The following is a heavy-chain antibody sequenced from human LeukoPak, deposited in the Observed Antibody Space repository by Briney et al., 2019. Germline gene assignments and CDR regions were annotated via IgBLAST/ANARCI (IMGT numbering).Heavy chain of an antibody. J-gene: IGHJ6*04. CDR1: GGSFSAYY. D-gene: IGHD3-9*01. Sequence: NPSETLSLTCAVYGGSFSAYYWSWIRQPSGKGLEWIGEISHSGGTNYNPSLKSRVTISVDTSKDQFSLKLSSVTAADTGVYYCARQNGYFEWSPLRYYGMDVWGKGTTVTVSS. CDR2: ISHSGGT. CDR3: ARQNGYFEWSPLRYYGMDV. V-gene: IGHV4-34*01.